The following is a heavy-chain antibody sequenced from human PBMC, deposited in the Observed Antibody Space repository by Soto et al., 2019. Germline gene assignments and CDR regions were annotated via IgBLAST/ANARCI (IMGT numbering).Heavy chain of an antibody. CDR1: SGSISSSNW. J-gene: IGHJ6*03. CDR2: IYHSGST. Sequence: SETLSLTCAVSSGSISSSNWWSWVRQPPGKGLEWIGEIYHSGSTNYNPSLKSRVTISVDKSKNQFSLKLSSVTAADTAVYYCARAWTISSYGYIGYYYYYMDVWGKGTTVTVSS. V-gene: IGHV4-4*02. D-gene: IGHD5-18*01. CDR3: ARAWTISSYGYIGYYYYYMDV.